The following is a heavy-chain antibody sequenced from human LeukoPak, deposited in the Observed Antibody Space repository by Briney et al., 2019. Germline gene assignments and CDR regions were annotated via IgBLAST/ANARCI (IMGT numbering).Heavy chain of an antibody. J-gene: IGHJ4*02. CDR3: ARDREVAFGA. V-gene: IGHV3-74*01. Sequence: GGSLRPSWVASGFTFSSYWTHWVRHDPRKGLVWVSRINGDGRNINYADSVRGRFTISRDNAKNTLYLQMNTLRVEDTAVYYCARDREVAFGAWGQGTLVTVSS. D-gene: IGHD2-15*01. CDR2: INGDGRNI. CDR1: GFTFSSYW.